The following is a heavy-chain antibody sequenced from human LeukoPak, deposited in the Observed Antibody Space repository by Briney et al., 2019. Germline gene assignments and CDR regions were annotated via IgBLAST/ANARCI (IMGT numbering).Heavy chain of an antibody. Sequence: SETLSLTCTVSGGSITTYYWSWIRQPAGKGLEWIGHVYTSGSTKYNPSLKSLVTMSVDTSKNQFSLKLRSVTAEDTAVYYCARDERDYDFWSGSNQYGGFDPWGQGTLVTVSS. CDR2: VYTSGST. CDR1: GGSITTYY. V-gene: IGHV4-4*07. CDR3: ARDERDYDFWSGSNQYGGFDP. D-gene: IGHD3-3*01. J-gene: IGHJ5*02.